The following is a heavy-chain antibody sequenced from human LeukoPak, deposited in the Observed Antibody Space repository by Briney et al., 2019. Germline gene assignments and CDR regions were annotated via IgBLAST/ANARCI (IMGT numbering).Heavy chain of an antibody. CDR2: ISNSGSTI. V-gene: IGHV3-48*03. CDR3: ASLESRTTVLDC. Sequence: GGSLRLSCTACSYTFSPYEMHWLRQAPGKGLEWVSYISNSGSTIYYADSVKGRFTIFRDNAKNLLYLQMNSLLTEDTAVYYCASLESRTTVLDCWGQGTLVTVSS. CDR1: SYTFSPYE. J-gene: IGHJ4*02. D-gene: IGHD4-17*01.